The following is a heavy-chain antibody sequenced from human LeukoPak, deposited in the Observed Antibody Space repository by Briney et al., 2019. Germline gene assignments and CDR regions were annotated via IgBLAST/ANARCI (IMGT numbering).Heavy chain of an antibody. CDR3: AELGITMIGGV. D-gene: IGHD3-10*02. V-gene: IGHV3-21*01. J-gene: IGHJ6*04. CDR2: ISSSSSYI. CDR1: GFTFSSYS. Sequence: GGSLRLSCAASGFTFSSYSMNWVRQAPGKGLEWVSFISSSSSYIYYADSMKGRFTISRDNAKNSLYLQMNSLRAEDTAVYYCAELGITMIGGVWGKGTTVTISS.